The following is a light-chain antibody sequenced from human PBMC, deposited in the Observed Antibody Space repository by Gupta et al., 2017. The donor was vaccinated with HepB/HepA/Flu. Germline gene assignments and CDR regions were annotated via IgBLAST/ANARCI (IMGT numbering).Light chain of an antibody. CDR1: QSRLHSNGYNY. V-gene: IGKV2-28*01. CDR2: LGS. Sequence: IIVINSPLIVPVTTGEPASISCSSSQSRLHSNGYNYLDWYLQKPGQAPQLLIYLGSKRASGVPDRFSGSGLGTDFTLKISRGEAEDVGVYYCMQELQTPRAFGQGTKVEIK. CDR3: MQELQTPRA. J-gene: IGKJ1*01.